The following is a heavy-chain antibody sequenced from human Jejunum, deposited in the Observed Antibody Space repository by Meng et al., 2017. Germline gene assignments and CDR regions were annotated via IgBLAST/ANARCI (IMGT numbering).Heavy chain of an antibody. CDR1: TDSFSHFG. J-gene: IGHJ4*01. CDR3: AKEAPGTFDL. Sequence: QLVGVGGGVVQPWRSLRLSCAAPTDSFSHFGMHWVRQAPGKGLEWVALMLNDGTNKYYADSVKGRFTISRDNSKNTLYLQMNSLRAEDTAVYYCAKEAPGTFDLWGQGTLVTVSS. CDR2: MLNDGTNK. V-gene: IGHV3-33*06.